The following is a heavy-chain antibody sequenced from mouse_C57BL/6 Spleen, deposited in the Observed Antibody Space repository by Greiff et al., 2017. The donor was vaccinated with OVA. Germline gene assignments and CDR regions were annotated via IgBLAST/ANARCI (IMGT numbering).Heavy chain of an antibody. J-gene: IGHJ3*01. CDR1: GYAFSSYW. Sequence: QVQLQQSGAELVKPGASVKISCKASGYAFSSYWMNWVKQRPGKGLEWIGQIYPGDGDTNYNGKFKGTATLTADKSSSTAYMQLSSLTSEDSAVYRCARAEDNDKAWFAYWGQGTLVTVSA. D-gene: IGHD2-4*01. CDR3: ARAEDNDKAWFAY. CDR2: IYPGDGDT. V-gene: IGHV1-80*01.